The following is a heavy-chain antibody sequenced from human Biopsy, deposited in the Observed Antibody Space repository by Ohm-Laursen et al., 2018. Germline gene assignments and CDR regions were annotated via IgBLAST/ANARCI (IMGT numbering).Heavy chain of an antibody. CDR1: GGSFTGHY. J-gene: IGHJ1*01. Sequence: PSQTLSLTCTVSGGSFTGHYWTWIRQPPGKGLEWIGHISHTGYTSYKSSLKSRVTISLDTSRKHFSLRLTSLAAADMAVYYCARGSNEYGGLYFPHWGQGTRVTVSS. D-gene: IGHD4-23*01. V-gene: IGHV4-59*11. CDR3: ARGSNEYGGLYFPH. CDR2: ISHTGYT.